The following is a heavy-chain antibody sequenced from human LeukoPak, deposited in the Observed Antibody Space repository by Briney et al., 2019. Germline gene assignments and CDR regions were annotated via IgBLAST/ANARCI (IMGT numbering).Heavy chain of an antibody. D-gene: IGHD1-26*01. CDR3: AKARNRVGATDYFDY. J-gene: IGHJ4*02. CDR2: ISGSGGST. CDR1: GFTFSSYG. Sequence: GGSLRLSCAASGFTFSSYGMNWVRQAPGKGLEWVSAISGSGGSTYYADSVKGRFTISRDNSKNTLYLQMNSLRAEDTAVYYCAKARNRVGATDYFDYWGQGTLVTVSS. V-gene: IGHV3-23*01.